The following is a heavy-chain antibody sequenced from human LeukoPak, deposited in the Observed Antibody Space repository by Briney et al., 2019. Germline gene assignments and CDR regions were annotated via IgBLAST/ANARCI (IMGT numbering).Heavy chain of an antibody. CDR1: GFTFSSYS. J-gene: IGHJ4*02. Sequence: GGSLRLSCAASGFTFSSYSMNWVRQAPGKGLEWVSSISSSSSYIYYADSVKGRFTISRDNAKNSLYLQINSLRAEDTAVYYCARESPRGGPDYWGQGTLVTVSS. D-gene: IGHD3-10*01. V-gene: IGHV3-21*01. CDR3: ARESPRGGPDY. CDR2: ISSSSSYI.